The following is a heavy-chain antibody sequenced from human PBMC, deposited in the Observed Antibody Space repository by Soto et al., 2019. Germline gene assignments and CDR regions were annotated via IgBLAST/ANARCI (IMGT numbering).Heavy chain of an antibody. V-gene: IGHV3-30*18. Sequence: QEQLVESGGGVVQPGRSLRLSCAVSGFTFSSYGMHWVRQAPVKGLEWVAFISYDGSEKYYADSVKGRFTISRDNSKNTLYLQMNSLRAEDTAVFYCAKAGGPNYNYYGVEVWGQGTTVTVSS. CDR2: ISYDGSEK. CDR3: AKAGGPNYNYYGVEV. CDR1: GFTFSSYG. J-gene: IGHJ6*02. D-gene: IGHD1-1*01.